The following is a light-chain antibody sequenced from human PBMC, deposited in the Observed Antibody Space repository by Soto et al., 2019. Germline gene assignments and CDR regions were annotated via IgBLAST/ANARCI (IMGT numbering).Light chain of an antibody. CDR2: NNN. V-gene: IGLV1-44*01. CDR3: AAWDDSLNGHAV. Sequence: QLVLTQPPSASGTPGQRVTISCSGGNSNIGSNTVIWYQHLPGTAPKLLIYNNNQRPSGVPDRFSGSKSGTSASLAISGLHSEDEADYYCAAWDDSLNGHAVFGGGTQLTVL. J-gene: IGLJ7*01. CDR1: NSNIGSNT.